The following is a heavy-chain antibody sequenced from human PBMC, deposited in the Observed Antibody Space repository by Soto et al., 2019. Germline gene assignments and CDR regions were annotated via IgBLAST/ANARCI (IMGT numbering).Heavy chain of an antibody. J-gene: IGHJ3*02. CDR2: ISYDGSNK. CDR3: AKDNGSGCDWLRVGEASDI. Sequence: QVQLVESGGGVVQPGRSLRLSCAASGFTFSSYGMHWVRQAPGKGLEWVAVISYDGSNKYYADSVKGRLTISRDNSKNTLYLKMNSLRGEDTAVYYCAKDNGSGCDWLRVGEASDIWGQGTMVTVSS. D-gene: IGHD5-12*01. V-gene: IGHV3-30*18. CDR1: GFTFSSYG.